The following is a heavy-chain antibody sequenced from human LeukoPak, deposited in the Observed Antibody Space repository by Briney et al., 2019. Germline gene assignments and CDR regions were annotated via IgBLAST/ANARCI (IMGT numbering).Heavy chain of an antibody. CDR3: ARGGLIGPYYYYYYGMDV. CDR2: MNPNSGNT. J-gene: IGHJ6*02. D-gene: IGHD2/OR15-2a*01. V-gene: IGHV1-8*01. CDR1: GYTFTSYD. Sequence: ASVKVSCKASGYTFTSYDINWVRQATGQGLEWMGWMNPNSGNTGYAQKFQGRVTMTRNTSISTAYMEQSSLRSEDTAVYYCARGGLIGPYYYYYYGMDVWGQGTTVTVSS.